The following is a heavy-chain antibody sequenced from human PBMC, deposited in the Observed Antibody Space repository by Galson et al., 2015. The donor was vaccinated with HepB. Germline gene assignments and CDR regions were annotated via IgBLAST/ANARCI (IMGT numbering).Heavy chain of an antibody. D-gene: IGHD6-19*01. CDR3: AHRRWDSSGWYGSWFDP. Sequence: PALVKPTQTLTLTCTFSGFSLSTSSSREGVGWIRQPPGKALEWLALIYWDDVKRYSPSLKSRLTITRDTSKDQVVLRMTNMDPVDTAIYYCAHRRWDSSGWYGSWFDPWGQGTLVTVSS. V-gene: IGHV2-5*02. J-gene: IGHJ5*02. CDR1: GFSLSTSSSREG. CDR2: IYWDDVK.